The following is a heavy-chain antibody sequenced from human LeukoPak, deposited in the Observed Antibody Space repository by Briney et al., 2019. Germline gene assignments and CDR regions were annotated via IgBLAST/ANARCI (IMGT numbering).Heavy chain of an antibody. J-gene: IGHJ4*02. V-gene: IGHV1-69*04. CDR3: AYDPQYYLDYFDY. D-gene: IGHD2/OR15-2a*01. CDR1: GGTFSSYA. CDR2: IIPILGIA. Sequence: SVMVSCKASGGTFSSYAISWVRQAPGQGLEWMGRIIPILGIANYAQKFQGRVTITADKSTSTAYMELNSLTSEDTAVYYCAYDPQYYLDYFDYWGQGTLVTVSS.